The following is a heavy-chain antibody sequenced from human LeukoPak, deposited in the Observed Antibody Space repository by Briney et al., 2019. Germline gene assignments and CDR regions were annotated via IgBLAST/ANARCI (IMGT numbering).Heavy chain of an antibody. CDR2: IIPIFGTA. Sequence: SVKVSCKASGGTFSSYAISWVRQAPGQGLEWMGRIIPIFGTANYAQKFQGRVTITTGESTSTAYMELSSLRSEDSAVYYCAINPYYYGSGSTDYRGQGTPVTVSS. D-gene: IGHD3-10*01. CDR3: AINPYYYGSGSTDY. CDR1: GGTFSSYA. J-gene: IGHJ4*02. V-gene: IGHV1-69*05.